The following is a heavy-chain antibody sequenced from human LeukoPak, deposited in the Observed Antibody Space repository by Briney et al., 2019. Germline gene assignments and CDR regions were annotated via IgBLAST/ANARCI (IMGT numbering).Heavy chain of an antibody. V-gene: IGHV3-7*01. CDR3: ASAGYYERSGYTYYFHY. CDR1: GFTFSSYW. D-gene: IGHD3-22*01. CDR2: IKQDGSEK. J-gene: IGHJ4*02. Sequence: PGGSLRLSCAASGFTFSSYWMSWVRQAPGKGLEWVANIKQDGSEKFYVDSVKGRFTISRDNAKNSLFLQMSSLRAEDTAVYYCASAGYYERSGYTYYFHYWGQGTVVTVSS.